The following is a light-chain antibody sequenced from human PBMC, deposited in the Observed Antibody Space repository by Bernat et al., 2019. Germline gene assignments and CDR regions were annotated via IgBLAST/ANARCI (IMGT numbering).Light chain of an antibody. CDR2: GSS. Sequence: EIVMTQSPATLSVSPGERANLSCRASQCVSINLAWYQQKPGQAPRLLIYGSSTRATGIPARFSGSGSGTEFTLTISSLQSEDFAVYYCQQYNNWPKTFGQWTKLEIK. V-gene: IGKV3-15*01. CDR3: QQYNNWPKT. J-gene: IGKJ2*01. CDR1: QCVSIN.